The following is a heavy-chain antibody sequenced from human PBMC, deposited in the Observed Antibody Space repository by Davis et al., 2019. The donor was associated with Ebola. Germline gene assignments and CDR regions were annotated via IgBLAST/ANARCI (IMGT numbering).Heavy chain of an antibody. CDR3: ARPDDFGVVVAAPGVY. D-gene: IGHD2-15*01. CDR1: GGSISSTTYY. J-gene: IGHJ4*02. Sequence: SETLSLTCTVSGGSISSTTYYWGWIRQPPGKGLEWIGSVYYSGSTNYNPSLRSRVTISVDTSKNQFSLQLSSVTAADTAVYYCARPDDFGVVVAAPGVYWGQGTLVTVSS. CDR2: VYYSGST. V-gene: IGHV4-39*01.